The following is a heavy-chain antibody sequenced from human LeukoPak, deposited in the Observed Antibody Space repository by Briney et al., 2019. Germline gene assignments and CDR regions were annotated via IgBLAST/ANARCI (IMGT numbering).Heavy chain of an antibody. CDR3: ARDYYDSSGYTGY. CDR2: INPNSGGT. D-gene: IGHD3-22*01. V-gene: IGHV1-2*06. J-gene: IGHJ4*02. CDR1: GGTFSSYA. Sequence: ASVKVSCKASGGTFSSYAISWVRQAPGQGLEWMGRINPNSGGTNYAQKFQGRVTMTRDTSISTAYMELSRLRSDDTAVYYCARDYYDSSGYTGYWGQGTLVTVSS.